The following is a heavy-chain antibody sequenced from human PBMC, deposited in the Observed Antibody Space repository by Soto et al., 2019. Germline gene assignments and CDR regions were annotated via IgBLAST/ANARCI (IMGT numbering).Heavy chain of an antibody. CDR1: EITFSSYA. CDR2: ISCSGAST. Sequence: GGSLRLSCAASEITFSSYAMSWVRQAAGKGLEWVSAISCSGASTYYADSVKGRFTISRDNSKNTLYLQMNSLRAEDTAVYYCAKDLSEGVAGSYYFDPWGQGTLVTVSS. CDR3: AKDLSEGVAGSYYFDP. V-gene: IGHV3-23*01. D-gene: IGHD6-19*01. J-gene: IGHJ4*02.